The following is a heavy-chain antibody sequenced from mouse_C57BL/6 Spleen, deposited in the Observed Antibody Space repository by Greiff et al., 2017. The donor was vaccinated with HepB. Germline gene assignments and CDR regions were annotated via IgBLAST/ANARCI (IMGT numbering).Heavy chain of an antibody. V-gene: IGHV1-15*01. J-gene: IGHJ3*01. CDR2: IDPETGGT. Sequence: QVQLQQSGAELVRPGASVTLSCKASGYTFTDYEMHWVKQTPVHGLEWIGAIDPETGGTAYNQKFKGKAILTADKSSSTAYMELRSLTSEDSAVYYCTRHYDYDAFAYWGQGTLVTVSA. CDR3: TRHYDYDAFAY. CDR1: GYTFTDYE. D-gene: IGHD2-4*01.